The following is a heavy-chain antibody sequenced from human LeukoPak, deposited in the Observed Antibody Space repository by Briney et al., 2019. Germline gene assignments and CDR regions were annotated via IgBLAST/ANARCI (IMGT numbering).Heavy chain of an antibody. D-gene: IGHD4-17*01. CDR1: GFTFSNYW. CDR2: IKQDESEK. J-gene: IGHJ4*02. V-gene: IGHV3-7*03. CDR3: AKVGTLAVTTEPYFDY. Sequence: GGSLRLSCVFSGFTFSNYWMSWVRQAPGKGLEWVANIKQDESEKHYVDSVKGRFTISRDNAKNSLYLQMNSLRAEDTAVYYCAKVGTLAVTTEPYFDYWGQGTLVTVSS.